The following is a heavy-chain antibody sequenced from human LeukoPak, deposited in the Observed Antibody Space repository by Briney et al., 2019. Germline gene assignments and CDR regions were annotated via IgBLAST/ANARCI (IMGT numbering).Heavy chain of an antibody. CDR3: ATKQWLAPPPDS. V-gene: IGHV3-74*01. J-gene: IGHJ4*02. D-gene: IGHD6-19*01. CDR2: INTDGTVT. Sequence: GSLRPSCAASGFTFSKFWMVLVRQAPGKGMGSVSRINTDGTVTTYADSVKGRFTVSRDNADNTMFLQMNSVRDEDTAVYYCATKQWLAPPPDSWGQGTPVTVSS. CDR1: GFTFSKFW.